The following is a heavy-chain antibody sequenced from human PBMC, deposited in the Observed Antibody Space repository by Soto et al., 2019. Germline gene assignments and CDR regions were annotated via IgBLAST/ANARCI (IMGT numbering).Heavy chain of an antibody. V-gene: IGHV3-33*01. CDR3: ARADDYVYNGLDY. Sequence: QVQLVESGGGVVQPGRSLRLACAATGFTFSNHGMHWVRQAPGKGLEWVAVILNDGSAQEYADSVKGRFTISRDNSKNTLYLQMNNLRAEYTSVYYCARADDYVYNGLDYWGQGILVTVSS. CDR2: ILNDGSAQ. CDR1: GFTFSNHG. D-gene: IGHD3-16*01. J-gene: IGHJ4*02.